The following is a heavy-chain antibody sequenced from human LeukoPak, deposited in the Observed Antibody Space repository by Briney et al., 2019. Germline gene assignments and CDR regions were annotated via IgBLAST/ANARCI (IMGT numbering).Heavy chain of an antibody. D-gene: IGHD3-3*01. CDR1: GYSISSGYY. J-gene: IGHJ4*02. Sequence: PSETLSLTCTVSGYSISSGYYWGWIRQPPGKGLEWIGSIYYSGSTYYNPSLKSRVTISVDTSKNQFSLKLSSVTAADTAVYYCARPSRGFWSGYYTFDFDYWGQGTLVTVSS. V-gene: IGHV4-38-2*02. CDR2: IYYSGST. CDR3: ARPSRGFWSGYYTFDFDY.